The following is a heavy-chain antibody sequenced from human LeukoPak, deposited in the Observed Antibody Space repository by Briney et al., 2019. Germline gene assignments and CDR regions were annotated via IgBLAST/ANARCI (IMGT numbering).Heavy chain of an antibody. V-gene: IGHV3-48*01. CDR3: ARGRYCSSTGCYDAFDY. J-gene: IGHJ4*02. D-gene: IGHD2-2*01. CDR2: ISSGSTTI. Sequence: GGSLRLSCAASGFTFSSYGLNWVRQAPGKGLEWISYISSGSTTIYYADSVKGRFTISRDNAKNSLCLQMNSLRAEDTAVYYCARGRYCSSTGCYDAFDYWGQGTLVTVSS. CDR1: GFTFSSYG.